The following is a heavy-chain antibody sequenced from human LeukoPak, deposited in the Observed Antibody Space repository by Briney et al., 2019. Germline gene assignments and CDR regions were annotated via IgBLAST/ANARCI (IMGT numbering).Heavy chain of an antibody. CDR2: ISFGGSHK. CDR1: GFTFSSYA. D-gene: IGHD3-10*01. V-gene: IGHV3-30-3*01. CDR3: ARDRIRAGSSFFDY. J-gene: IGHJ4*02. Sequence: GSSLRLSCAPSGFTFSSYAMHWVRHAPGKGLEWVAFISFGGSHKYHAASVEARFTISRDNSKNTLYLQMNSLRAADTAVYYRARDRIRAGSSFFDYWGEGTLVSVSS.